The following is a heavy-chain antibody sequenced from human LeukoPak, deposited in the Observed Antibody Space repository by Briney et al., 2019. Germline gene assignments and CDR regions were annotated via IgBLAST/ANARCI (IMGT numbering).Heavy chain of an antibody. D-gene: IGHD5-18*01. J-gene: IGHJ6*02. CDR2: IYYSGST. Sequence: SETLSLTCTVSGGSISGSSYYWGWIRQPPGKGLEWIGSIYYSGSTYYNPSLKSRVTISVDTSKNQFSLKLSSVTAADTAVYYCEKTWLQLSRARYGMDVWGQGTTVTVSS. V-gene: IGHV4-39*01. CDR1: GGSISGSSYY. CDR3: EKTWLQLSRARYGMDV.